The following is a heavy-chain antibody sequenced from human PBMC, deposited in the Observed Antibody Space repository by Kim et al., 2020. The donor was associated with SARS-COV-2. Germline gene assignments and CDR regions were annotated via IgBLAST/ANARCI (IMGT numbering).Heavy chain of an antibody. Sequence: SETLSLTCTVSGGSISSGGYYWSWIRQHPGKGLEWIGYIYYSGSTYYNPSLKSRVTISVDTSKNQFSLKLSSVTAADTAVYYCAREGYYYDSSGSRGAFDIWGQGTMVTVSS. V-gene: IGHV4-31*03. CDR1: GGSISSGGYY. CDR3: AREGYYYDSSGSRGAFDI. D-gene: IGHD3-22*01. J-gene: IGHJ3*02. CDR2: IYYSGST.